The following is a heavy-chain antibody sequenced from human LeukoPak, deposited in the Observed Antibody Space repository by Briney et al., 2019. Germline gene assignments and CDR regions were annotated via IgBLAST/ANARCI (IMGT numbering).Heavy chain of an antibody. J-gene: IGHJ4*02. D-gene: IGHD3-10*01. Sequence: PGGSLRLSCAASGFTFDDYAMHWVRQAPGKGLEWVSGISWNSGSIGYADSVKGRFTISRDNAKNSLYLQMNSLRAEDTALCYCAKAYGSGSYEGTYYFDYWGQGTLVTVSS. CDR2: ISWNSGSI. CDR1: GFTFDDYA. V-gene: IGHV3-9*01. CDR3: AKAYGSGSYEGTYYFDY.